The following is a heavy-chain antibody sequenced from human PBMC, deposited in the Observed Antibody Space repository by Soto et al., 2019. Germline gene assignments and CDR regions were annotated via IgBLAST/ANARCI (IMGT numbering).Heavy chain of an antibody. CDR3: ARDRPTVTTGHDY. CDR2: ISSSSSYI. D-gene: IGHD4-17*01. CDR1: GFTFSSYS. Sequence: EVQLVESGGGLVKPGGSLRLSCAASGFTFSSYSMNWVRQAPGKGLEWVSSISSSSSYIYYADSVKGRFTISRDNAKNSLYLQMNSLRAEDTAVYYCARDRPTVTTGHDYCVQGTLVTVSS. V-gene: IGHV3-21*01. J-gene: IGHJ4*02.